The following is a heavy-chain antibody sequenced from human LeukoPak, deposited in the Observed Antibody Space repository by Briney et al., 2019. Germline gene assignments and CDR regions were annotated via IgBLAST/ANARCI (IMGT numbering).Heavy chain of an antibody. CDR3: ARGYISPRMNWFDP. CDR1: GFTFSSYW. J-gene: IGHJ5*02. D-gene: IGHD3-16*02. Sequence: GGSLRLSCAASGFTFSSYWMSWVRQAPGKGLEWVANIKQDGSEKYYVDSLKGRFTISRDNAENSLYLQMNSLRAEDTAVYYCARGYISPRMNWFDPWGQGTLVTVSS. CDR2: IKQDGSEK. V-gene: IGHV3-7*05.